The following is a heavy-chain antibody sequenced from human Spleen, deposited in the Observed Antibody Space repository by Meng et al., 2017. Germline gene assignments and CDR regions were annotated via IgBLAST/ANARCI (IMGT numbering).Heavy chain of an antibody. D-gene: IGHD6-19*01. J-gene: IGHJ4*02. CDR2: IFSNDEK. CDR3: ARIRDVMYSSGWAQGGVYDY. CDR1: GFSLSNARMG. Sequence: SGPTLVKPTETLTLTCTVSGFSLSNARMGVSWIRQPPGKALEWLAHIFSNDEKSYSTSLKSRLTISKDTSKSQVVLTMTNMDPVDTATYYCARIRDVMYSSGWAQGGVYDYWGQGTLVTVSS. V-gene: IGHV2-26*01.